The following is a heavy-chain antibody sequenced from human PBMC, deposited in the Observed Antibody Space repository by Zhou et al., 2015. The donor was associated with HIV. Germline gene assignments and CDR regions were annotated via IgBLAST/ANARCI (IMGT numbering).Heavy chain of an antibody. V-gene: IGHV1-69*06. CDR1: GGTFSSFG. CDR2: IIPIFGTA. CDR3: ARGHGGIVVVQPDY. Sequence: QVQLVQSGAEVKKPGSSVKVSCKASGGTFSSFGISWVRQAPGQGLQWMGGIIPIFGTATYAQKFQGRVSITADKSSSTAYMELRSLRSDDTAVYYCARGHGGIVVVQPDYWGQGTLVTVSS. J-gene: IGHJ4*02. D-gene: IGHD3-22*01.